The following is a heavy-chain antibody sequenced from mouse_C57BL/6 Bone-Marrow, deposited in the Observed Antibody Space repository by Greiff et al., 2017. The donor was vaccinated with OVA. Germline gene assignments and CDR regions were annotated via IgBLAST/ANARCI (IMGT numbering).Heavy chain of an antibody. CDR1: GFTFSDYY. CDR3: ARAGLPFDY. J-gene: IGHJ2*01. Sequence: EVKLMESEGGLVQPGSSMKLSCTASGFTFSDYYMAWVRQVPEKGLEWVANINYDGSSTYYLDSLKSRFIISRDNAKNILYLQMSSLKSEDTATYYCARAGLPFDYWGQGTTLTVSS. CDR2: INYDGSST. D-gene: IGHD2-4*01. V-gene: IGHV5-16*01.